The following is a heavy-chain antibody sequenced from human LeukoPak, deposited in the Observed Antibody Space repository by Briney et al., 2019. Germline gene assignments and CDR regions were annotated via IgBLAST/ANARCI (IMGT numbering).Heavy chain of an antibody. V-gene: IGHV4-34*01. D-gene: IGHD1-1*01. J-gene: IGHJ5*02. Sequence: SETLSLTCAVYGGSFSGYYWSWIRQPPGKGLEWIGEINHSGSTNYNPSLKSRVTIPVDTSKNQFSLKLSSVTAADTAVYYCARLGYFSGWFDPWGQGTLVTVSS. CDR1: GGSFSGYY. CDR3: ARLGYFSGWFDP. CDR2: INHSGST.